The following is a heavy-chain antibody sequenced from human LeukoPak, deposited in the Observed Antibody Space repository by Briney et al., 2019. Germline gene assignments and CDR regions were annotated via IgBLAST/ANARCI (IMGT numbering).Heavy chain of an antibody. CDR2: ISGSGGST. Sequence: SGGSLRLSCAASGFTFSSYAMSWVRQAPGKGLEWVSAISGSGGSTYYADSVKGRFTISRDNSKNTLYLQVNSLRAEDTAVYYCAKKTSAWYQGFDYWGQGTLVTVSS. V-gene: IGHV3-23*01. CDR1: GFTFSSYA. J-gene: IGHJ4*02. CDR3: AKKTSAWYQGFDY. D-gene: IGHD2-2*01.